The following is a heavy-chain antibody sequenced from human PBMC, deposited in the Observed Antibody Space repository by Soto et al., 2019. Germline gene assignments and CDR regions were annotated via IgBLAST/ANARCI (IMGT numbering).Heavy chain of an antibody. CDR1: GYTLTELS. Sequence: ASGKVSCKVSGYTLTELSMHWVRQAPGKGLEWMGGFDPEDGETIYAQKFQGRVTMTEDTTTDTAYMELSSLRSEDTAVYYFATTRVPAAIRIPDAFDIWGQGTMVTVSS. CDR2: FDPEDGET. D-gene: IGHD2-2*02. V-gene: IGHV1-24*01. CDR3: ATTRVPAAIRIPDAFDI. J-gene: IGHJ3*02.